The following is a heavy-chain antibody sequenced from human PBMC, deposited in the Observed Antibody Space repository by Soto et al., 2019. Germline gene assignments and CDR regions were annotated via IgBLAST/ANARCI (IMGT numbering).Heavy chain of an antibody. J-gene: IGHJ3*02. Sequence: SETLSLTCTASGGSVSRCSYYWSWIRQPPGKGLEWIGYIYYSGSTNYNPSLKSRVTISVDTSKNQFSLKLSSVTAADTAVYYCARGSGPNDAFDIWGQGTMVTVS. D-gene: IGHD2-15*01. CDR1: GGSVSRCSYY. V-gene: IGHV4-61*01. CDR2: IYYSGST. CDR3: ARGSGPNDAFDI.